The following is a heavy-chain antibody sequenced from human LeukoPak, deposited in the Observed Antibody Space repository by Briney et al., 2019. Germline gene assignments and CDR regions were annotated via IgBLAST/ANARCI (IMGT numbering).Heavy chain of an antibody. CDR3: AGGAITRAYCSSTSCYRYYYGMDV. V-gene: IGHV4-34*01. CDR2: INHSGST. D-gene: IGHD2-2*01. Sequence: SETLSLTCAVYGGSFSGYYWSWIRQPPGKGLEWIGEINHSGSTNYNPSLKSRVTISVDTSKNQFSLKLSSVTAADTAVYYCAGGAITRAYCSSTSCYRYYYGMDVWGQGTTVTVPS. J-gene: IGHJ6*02. CDR1: GGSFSGYY.